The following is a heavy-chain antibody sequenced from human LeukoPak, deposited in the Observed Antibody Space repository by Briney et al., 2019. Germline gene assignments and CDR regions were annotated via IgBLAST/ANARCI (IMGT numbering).Heavy chain of an antibody. CDR3: ARHVGALVGATVDY. D-gene: IGHD1-26*01. CDR2: IYYSGST. Sequence: RPSETLSLTCTVSGGSLRSSSYYWTWTRQPPGKGLEWIGSIYYSGSTYYNPSLKSRVTISVDTSKNLFSLKLSSVTAADTAVYYCARHVGALVGATVDYWGQGTLVTVSS. V-gene: IGHV4-39*01. CDR1: GGSLRSSSYY. J-gene: IGHJ4*02.